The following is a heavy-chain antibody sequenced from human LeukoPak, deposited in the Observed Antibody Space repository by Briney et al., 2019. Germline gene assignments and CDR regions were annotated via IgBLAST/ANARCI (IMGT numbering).Heavy chain of an antibody. J-gene: IGHJ6*03. D-gene: IGHD5-18*01. V-gene: IGHV4-59*01. CDR1: GVSFSSYY. CDR3: ARGGDTANKYYYYYMDV. Sequence: SETLCLTCAASGVSFSSYYLSWIRQPPGKGLEWVGYIYYSGSTNYNPYLKTRVARSVVTTKNQYSLMLSSVTAADAAEEYCARGGDTANKYYYYYMDVWGKGTTVTVSS. CDR2: IYYSGST.